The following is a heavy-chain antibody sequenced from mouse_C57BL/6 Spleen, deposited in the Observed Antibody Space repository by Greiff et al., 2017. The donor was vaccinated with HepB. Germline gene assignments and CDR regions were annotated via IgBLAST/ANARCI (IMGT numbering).Heavy chain of an antibody. CDR3: ARSDGSSSYAMDY. CDR2: IYPRSGNT. CDR1: GYTFPSYG. D-gene: IGHD1-1*01. J-gene: IGHJ4*01. Sequence: VKLQQSGAELARPGASVKLSCKASGYTFPSYGISWVKQRTGQGLEWIGEIYPRSGNTYYNEKFKGKATLTADKSSSTAYMELRSLTSEDSAVYFCARSDGSSSYAMDYWGQGTSVTVSS. V-gene: IGHV1-81*01.